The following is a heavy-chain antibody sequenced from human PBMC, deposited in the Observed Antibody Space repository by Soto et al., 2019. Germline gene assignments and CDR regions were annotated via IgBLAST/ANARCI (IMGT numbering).Heavy chain of an antibody. D-gene: IGHD1-26*01. CDR1: GFTFGDYA. Sequence: EVQLVESGGGLVQPGRSLRLSCAASGFTFGDYAMHWVRQAPGKGLEWVSGIKWNSGNIGYADSVKGRLTISRDNAKNSLYQQMNSLRGEDTALYYCAKDRYSGSYADAFDIWGQGTMVTVSS. V-gene: IGHV3-9*01. J-gene: IGHJ3*02. CDR2: IKWNSGNI. CDR3: AKDRYSGSYADAFDI.